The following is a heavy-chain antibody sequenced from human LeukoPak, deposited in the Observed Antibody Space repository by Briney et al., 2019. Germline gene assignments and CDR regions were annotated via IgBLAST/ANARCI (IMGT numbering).Heavy chain of an antibody. CDR2: ITTGGPNT. Sequence: PGGSLRLSCTASGFTFSSYTMSWVRQAPGKGLKWVSTITTGGPNTYYADSVKGRFTISRDNSKNTLYLQMNSLRAEDTAVYYCARGVGSGSRLRAGDYWGQGTLVTVSS. J-gene: IGHJ4*02. D-gene: IGHD1-26*01. CDR1: GFTFSSYT. CDR3: ARGVGSGSRLRAGDY. V-gene: IGHV3-23*01.